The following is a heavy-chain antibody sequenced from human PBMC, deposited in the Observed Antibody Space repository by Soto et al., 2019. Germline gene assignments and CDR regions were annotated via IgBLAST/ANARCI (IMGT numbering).Heavy chain of an antibody. V-gene: IGHV4-34*01. J-gene: IGHJ6*02. CDR3: AKLKNHYYYGLDV. CDR1: GGSFSAYY. Sequence: PSETLSLTCTAYGGSFSAYYWTWIRQSPGKGLEWIGAINQSGSTTYNPSLRSRVTISVDTSKNQLSLSLSSVTAADTAVYYCAKLKNHYYYGLDVWGQGTTVTVSS. CDR2: INQSGST.